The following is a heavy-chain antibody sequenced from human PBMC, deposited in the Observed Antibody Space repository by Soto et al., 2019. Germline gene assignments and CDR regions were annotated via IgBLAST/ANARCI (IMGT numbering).Heavy chain of an antibody. CDR3: ARVHLQQLGNYYYYYMDV. CDR2: IWYDGSNK. J-gene: IGHJ6*03. V-gene: IGHV3-33*01. Sequence: QVQLVESGGGVVQPGRSLRLSCAASGFTFSSYGMHWVRQAPGKGLEWVAVIWYDGSNKYYADSVKGRFTISRDNSKNTLYLQMNGLRAEDTAVYYCARVHLQQLGNYYYYYMDVWGKGTTVTVS. D-gene: IGHD6-13*01. CDR1: GFTFSSYG.